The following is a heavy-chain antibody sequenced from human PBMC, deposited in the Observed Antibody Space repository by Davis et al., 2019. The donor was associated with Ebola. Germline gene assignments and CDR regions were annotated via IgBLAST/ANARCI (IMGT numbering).Heavy chain of an antibody. CDR1: GFSLSTSGVG. CDR3: AHRFRYDYYFDS. V-gene: IGHV2-5*02. D-gene: IGHD3-3*01. Sequence: SGPTLVKPTQTLTLTCTFSGFSLSTSGVGVGWIRQPPGKALEWLALIHWDVYKRYSPSLRSRLTITKDTSKNQVVLTMTNMDPVDTATYYCAHRFRYDYYFDSWGQGTLVTVSS. CDR2: IHWDVYK. J-gene: IGHJ4*02.